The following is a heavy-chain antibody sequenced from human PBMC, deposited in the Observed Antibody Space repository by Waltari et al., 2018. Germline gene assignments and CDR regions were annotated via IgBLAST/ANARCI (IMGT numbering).Heavy chain of an antibody. V-gene: IGHV4-38-2*01. CDR3: ARSTVTRYFNF. D-gene: IGHD3-9*01. Sequence: QLLESGPGLVRPSETVSLTCAVSGYSVVHDFYWGWIRRPPGKGLGWIANIYHTGSAYYTPSLKSRATISMDTSKNQFSLHLTSVTAADTAEYFCARSTVTRYFNFWGRGTLVTVSS. CDR2: IYHTGSA. CDR1: GYSVVHDFY. J-gene: IGHJ4*01.